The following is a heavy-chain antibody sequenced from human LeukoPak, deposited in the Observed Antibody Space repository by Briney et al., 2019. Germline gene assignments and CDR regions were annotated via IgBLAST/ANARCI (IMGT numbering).Heavy chain of an antibody. CDR2: ISSSSSYI. D-gene: IGHD3-10*01. Sequence: KTGGSLRLSCAASGFTFSSYWMSWVRQAPGKGLEWVSSISSSSSYIYYADSVKGRFAISRGNAKNSLYLQMNSLRAEDTAVYYCARDLRMEFGESNYYYYMDVWGKGTTVTVSS. CDR3: ARDLRMEFGESNYYYYMDV. V-gene: IGHV3-21*01. CDR1: GFTFSSYW. J-gene: IGHJ6*03.